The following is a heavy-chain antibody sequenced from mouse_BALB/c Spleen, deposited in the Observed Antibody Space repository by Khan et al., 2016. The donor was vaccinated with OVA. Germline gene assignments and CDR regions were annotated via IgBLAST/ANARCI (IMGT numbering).Heavy chain of an antibody. CDR1: GYTFTDYA. V-gene: IGHV1S137*01. CDR2: ISTYYGDA. Sequence: QVHVKQSGAELVRPGVSVKISCKGSGYTFTDYAMHWVKQSHAKSLEWIGVISTYYGDASYNQKFKGKATMTVDNSSSTAYMELARLTSKDSAIYYCARWGRFAYWGQGTLVTVSA. D-gene: IGHD3-3*01. J-gene: IGHJ3*01. CDR3: ARWGRFAY.